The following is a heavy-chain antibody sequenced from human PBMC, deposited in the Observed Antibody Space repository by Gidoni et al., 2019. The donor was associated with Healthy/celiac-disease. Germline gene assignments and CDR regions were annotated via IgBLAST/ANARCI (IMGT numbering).Heavy chain of an antibody. CDR3: ARAEYSSGWYVYYGMDV. V-gene: IGHV4-34*01. CDR2: INHSGST. D-gene: IGHD6-19*01. J-gene: IGHJ6*02. Sequence: QVQLQQWGAGLLKPSETLSLTCAVYGGSFSGYYWSWIRQPPGKGLEWIGEINHSGSTNYNPSLKRRVTISVDTSKNQFSLKLSSVTAADTAVYYCARAEYSSGWYVYYGMDVWGQGTTVTVSS. CDR1: GGSFSGYY.